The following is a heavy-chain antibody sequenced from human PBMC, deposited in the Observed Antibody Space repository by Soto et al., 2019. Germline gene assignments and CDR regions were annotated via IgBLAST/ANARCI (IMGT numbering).Heavy chain of an antibody. D-gene: IGHD3-22*01. Sequence: ASVKVSCKASGYTFTDYYIHWVRQAPGQGLEWMGWINPNSGGTNYAQKFQGWVTMTRDTSLSTVYIELTRLRSDDTAMYYCATEGLGYYDSSSEYFHHWGLDTLVTVSS. CDR1: GYTFTDYY. CDR2: INPNSGGT. J-gene: IGHJ1*01. CDR3: ATEGLGYYDSSSEYFHH. V-gene: IGHV1-2*04.